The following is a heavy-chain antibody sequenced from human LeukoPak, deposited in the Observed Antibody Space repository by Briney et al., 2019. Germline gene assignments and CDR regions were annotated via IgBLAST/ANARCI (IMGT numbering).Heavy chain of an antibody. J-gene: IGHJ3*02. CDR2: INPSGGST. CDR1: GYTFTSYY. Sequence: ASVKVSCKASGYTFTSYYMHWVRQAPGQGLEWMGIINPSGGSTSYAQKFQGRVTMTRDTSTGTVYMELSSLRSEDTAVYYCARISDNYDILTGYTAFDIWGQGTMVTVSS. D-gene: IGHD3-9*01. CDR3: ARISDNYDILTGYTAFDI. V-gene: IGHV1-46*01.